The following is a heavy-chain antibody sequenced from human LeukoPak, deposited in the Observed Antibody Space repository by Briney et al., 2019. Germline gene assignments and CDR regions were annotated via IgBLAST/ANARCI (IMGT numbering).Heavy chain of an antibody. D-gene: IGHD6-13*01. J-gene: IGHJ6*03. Sequence: PSETLSLTCTVSGDSISSGDYYWSWIRQPAGKGLEWIGRISSSGSTNYNPSLKSRVTISVDTSKNQFSLKLSSVTAADTAVYYCARVAAAGTPGLYYYYYMDVWGKGTTVTISS. CDR3: ARVAAAGTPGLYYYYYMDV. V-gene: IGHV4-61*02. CDR1: GDSISSGDYY. CDR2: ISSSGST.